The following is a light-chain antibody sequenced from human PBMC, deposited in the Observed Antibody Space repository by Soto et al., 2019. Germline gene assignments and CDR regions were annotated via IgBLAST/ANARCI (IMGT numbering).Light chain of an antibody. V-gene: IGKV3-15*01. J-gene: IGKJ3*01. CDR2: AAS. CDR3: QQYYKWPPRT. CDR1: QSVNIH. Sequence: EIVMTQSPATLSVSPGDRATLSCRASQSVNIHLAWYQQKPGLSPRLLIYAASTRATGIPARFSGSGSGTEFTLTINSLQSEDFAVYYCQQYYKWPPRTFGPGTKVDFK.